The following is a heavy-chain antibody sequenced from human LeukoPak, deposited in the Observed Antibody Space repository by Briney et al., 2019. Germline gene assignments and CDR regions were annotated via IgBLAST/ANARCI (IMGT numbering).Heavy chain of an antibody. V-gene: IGHV3-15*01. D-gene: IGHD4-17*01. CDR2: IKSKTDGGTT. CDR1: GFTFRTYA. Sequence: PGGSLRLSCAASGFTFRTYAMSWVRQAPGKGLEWVGRIKSKTDGGTTDYAAHVKGRFTISRDDSKNTLYLQMNSLKTEDTAVYYCTTSIVRDYGDYGSFDYWGQGTLVTVSS. CDR3: TTSIVRDYGDYGSFDY. J-gene: IGHJ4*02.